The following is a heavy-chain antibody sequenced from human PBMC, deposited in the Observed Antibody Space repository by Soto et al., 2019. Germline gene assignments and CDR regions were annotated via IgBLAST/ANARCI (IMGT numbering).Heavy chain of an antibody. CDR2: IYPGDSDT. J-gene: IGHJ4*02. D-gene: IGHD6-6*01. CDR1: GYSFTTYW. CDR3: ARHGTSSLEFDY. V-gene: IGHV5-51*01. Sequence: EVQLVQSGAEMKKPGESLKISCKSSGYSFTTYWIGWVRQMPGKGLEWMGIIYPGDSDTRYSPSFQGQVTISADKSISTAYLQWSSLRASDTARYYRARHGTSSLEFDYWGQGTLVTVAS.